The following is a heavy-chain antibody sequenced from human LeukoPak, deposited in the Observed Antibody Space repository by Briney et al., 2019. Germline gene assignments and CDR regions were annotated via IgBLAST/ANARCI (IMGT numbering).Heavy chain of an antibody. CDR2: IYHSGST. CDR3: ARGGWFGETNAFDI. D-gene: IGHD3-10*01. V-gene: IGHV4-4*02. J-gene: IGHJ3*02. Sequence: PSETLSLTCAVSGGSISSSNWWSWVRPPPGKGLEWIGEIYHSGSTNYNPSLKSRVTISVDKSKNQFSLKLSSVTAADTAVYYCARGGWFGETNAFDIWGQGTMVTVSS. CDR1: GGSISSSNW.